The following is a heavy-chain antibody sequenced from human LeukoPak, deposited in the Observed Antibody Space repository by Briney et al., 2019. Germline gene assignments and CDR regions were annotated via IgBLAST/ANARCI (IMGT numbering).Heavy chain of an antibody. D-gene: IGHD6-13*01. CDR3: ARQQYTSSWFGY. Sequence: PSETLSLTCTVSGGSISSSSYYWGWIRQPPGKGLEWIGSIYYSGSTHYNPSLKSRVTISVDTSKNQFSLKLSSVTAADTAVYYCARQQYTSSWFGYWGQGTLVTVSS. CDR1: GGSISSSSYY. CDR2: IYYSGST. J-gene: IGHJ4*02. V-gene: IGHV4-39*01.